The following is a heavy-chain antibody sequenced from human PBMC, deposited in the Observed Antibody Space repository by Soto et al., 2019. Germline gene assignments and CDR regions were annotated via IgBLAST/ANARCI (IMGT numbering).Heavy chain of an antibody. D-gene: IGHD5-18*01. CDR2: IYSGGST. V-gene: IGHV3-53*01. J-gene: IGHJ4*02. CDR3: ARDFEHSYGSPRSDY. CDR1: GFTVSSNY. Sequence: GGSLRLSCAASGFTVSSNYMSWVRQAPGKGLEWVSVIYSGGSTYYADSVKGRFTISRDNSKNTLYLQMNSLRAEDTAVYYCARDFEHSYGSPRSDYWGQGTLVTISS.